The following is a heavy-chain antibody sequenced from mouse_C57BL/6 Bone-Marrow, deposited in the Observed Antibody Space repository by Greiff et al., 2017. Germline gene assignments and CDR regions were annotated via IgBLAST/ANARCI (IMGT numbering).Heavy chain of an antibody. CDR3: ARSYYSNYILFAY. D-gene: IGHD2-5*01. CDR1: GYTFSSYG. CDR2: ISSGGSYT. J-gene: IGHJ3*01. V-gene: IGHV5-6*01. Sequence: EVQLQESGGDLVKPGGSLKLSCAASGYTFSSYGLSWVRQTPDKRLEWVATISSGGSYTYYPDSVKGRVTISRDNAKNTLYLQMSSLKSEDTAMYYCARSYYSNYILFAYWGQGTLVTVSA.